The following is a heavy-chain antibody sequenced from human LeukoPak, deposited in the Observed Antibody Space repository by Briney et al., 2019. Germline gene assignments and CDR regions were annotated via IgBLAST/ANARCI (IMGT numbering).Heavy chain of an antibody. J-gene: IGHJ3*02. CDR2: ISSSSSYI. CDR1: GCTFSSYS. CDR3: ARDLQPDDAFDI. V-gene: IGHV3-21*01. Sequence: GSLRLSCAASGCTFSSYSMNWVRQAPGKGREWVASISSSSSYIYYADSVKGRFTISRDNAKNSLYLQMNSLRAEDTAVYYCARDLQPDDAFDIWGQGTMVTVSS.